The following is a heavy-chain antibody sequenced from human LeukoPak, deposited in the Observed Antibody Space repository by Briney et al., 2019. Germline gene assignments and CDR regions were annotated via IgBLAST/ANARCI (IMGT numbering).Heavy chain of an antibody. Sequence: GGSLRLSCAASGFTFNSYSMNWVRQAPGKGLEWVSSMSSSSSYIYYADSVKGRFTISRDNAKNSLYLQMNRLRAEDTAVYYCAKERRATVFDYWRQETLVSVSS. D-gene: IGHD4-17*01. CDR3: AKERRATVFDY. CDR1: GFTFNSYS. V-gene: IGHV3-21*01. J-gene: IGHJ4*02. CDR2: MSSSSSYI.